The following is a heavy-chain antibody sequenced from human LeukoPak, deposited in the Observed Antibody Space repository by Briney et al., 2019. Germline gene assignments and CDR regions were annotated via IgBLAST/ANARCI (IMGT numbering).Heavy chain of an antibody. D-gene: IGHD6-19*01. J-gene: IGHJ4*02. CDR3: AKDARRSSGWYFFDH. V-gene: IGHV3-23*01. CDR2: ISDSGGTT. CDR1: GFTFSNLA. Sequence: GGSLRLSCVASGFTFSNLAVGWVRQAPGEGLEWVSVISDSGGTTYYADSVKGRFTISRDNSRNTLYLRMNSLRVEDTAVYYCAKDARRSSGWYFFDHWGQGTLVTVSS.